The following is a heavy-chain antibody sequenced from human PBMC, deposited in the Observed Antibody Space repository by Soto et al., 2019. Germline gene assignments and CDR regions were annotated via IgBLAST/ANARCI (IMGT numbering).Heavy chain of an antibody. CDR2: ITTDKGKT. Sequence: ASVKVSCKTSGYTFTSFGISWVRQAPGQGLEWMGWITTDKGKTNYAQKFQGRVTMTTDTSTSTAYMELRSLRSDDTAVYYCARGYGRNFDYWGQGTLVTVSS. D-gene: IGHD5-18*01. CDR1: GYTFTSFG. CDR3: ARGYGRNFDY. J-gene: IGHJ4*02. V-gene: IGHV1-18*01.